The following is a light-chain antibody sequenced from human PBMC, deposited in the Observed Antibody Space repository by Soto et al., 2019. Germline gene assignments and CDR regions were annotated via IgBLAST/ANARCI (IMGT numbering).Light chain of an antibody. Sequence: QSALTHPASVSGSPGQSITISCTGTSSDVGGYNYVSWYQQHPGKAPKLIIFEVAYRPSGVSNRFSGSKSGNTASLTISGLQAEDEANYYCSSYTTTTLGVFGTGTKVTVL. V-gene: IGLV2-14*01. CDR3: SSYTTTTLGV. J-gene: IGLJ1*01. CDR1: SSDVGGYNY. CDR2: EVA.